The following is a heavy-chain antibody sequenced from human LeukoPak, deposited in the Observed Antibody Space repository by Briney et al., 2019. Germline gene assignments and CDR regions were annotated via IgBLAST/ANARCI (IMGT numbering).Heavy chain of an antibody. CDR3: ARVSPPSSGWYAFDY. D-gene: IGHD6-19*01. CDR2: ISSSSSYI. CDR1: GFTFSSYS. Sequence: GGSLRLSCAASGFTFSSYSMNWVRQAPGKGLEWVSSISSSSSYIYCADSVKGRFTISRDNAKNSLYLQMNSLRAEDTAVYYCARVSPPSSGWYAFDYWGQGTLVTVSS. V-gene: IGHV3-21*01. J-gene: IGHJ4*02.